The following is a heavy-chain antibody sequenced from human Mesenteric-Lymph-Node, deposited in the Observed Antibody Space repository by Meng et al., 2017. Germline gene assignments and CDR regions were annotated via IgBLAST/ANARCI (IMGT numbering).Heavy chain of an antibody. CDR3: ARDSSSYASGKGFDY. CDR1: GGSISSGGYY. CDR2: IYYSGST. V-gene: IGHV4-31*03. Sequence: QVHLQESGPGLVKPSQTLSLTCIVSGGSISSGGYYWSWIRQHPGKGLEWIAYIYYSGSTYYNPSLKSRVTLSVDTSKSQFSLKLSSVTAADTAVYYCARDSSSYASGKGFDYWGQGTLVTVSS. D-gene: IGHD3-10*01. J-gene: IGHJ4*02.